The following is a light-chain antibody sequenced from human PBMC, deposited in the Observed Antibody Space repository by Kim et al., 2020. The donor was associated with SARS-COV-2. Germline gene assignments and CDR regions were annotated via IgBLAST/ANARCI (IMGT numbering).Light chain of an antibody. J-gene: IGKJ1*01. V-gene: IGKV1-5*03. CDR1: QSVRSW. CDR2: KAS. CDR3: LQYSGYPWT. Sequence: DVQMTQSPSTLSASVGDRVTITCRASQSVRSWLAWYQQRPGKAPKLLIYKASDLESGVPSRFTGSGSGTEFNLTISSLQPDDFTLYYCLQYSGYPWTFGQGTKVDIK.